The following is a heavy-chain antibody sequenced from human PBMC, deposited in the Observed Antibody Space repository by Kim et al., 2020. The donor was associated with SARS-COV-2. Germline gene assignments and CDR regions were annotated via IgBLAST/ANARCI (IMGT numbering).Heavy chain of an antibody. V-gene: IGHV1-3*01. Sequence: QKFQGRVTITRDTSASTAYMELSSLRSEDTAVYYCARDRRYSSGWYEFSYWGQGTLVTVSS. D-gene: IGHD6-19*01. J-gene: IGHJ4*02. CDR3: ARDRRYSSGWYEFSY.